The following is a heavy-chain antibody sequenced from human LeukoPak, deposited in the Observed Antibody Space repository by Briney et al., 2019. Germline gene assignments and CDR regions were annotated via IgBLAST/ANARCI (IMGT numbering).Heavy chain of an antibody. D-gene: IGHD3-10*01. CDR2: IYYSGST. J-gene: IGHJ5*02. Sequence: SETLSPTCTVSGGSISSYYWSWIRQPPGKGLEWIGYIYYSGSTNYNPSLKSRVTISVDTSKNQFSLKLSSVTAADTAVYYCARMVGNYGSGSQNWFDPWGQGTLVTVSS. CDR3: ARMVGNYGSGSQNWFDP. CDR1: GGSISSYY. V-gene: IGHV4-59*01.